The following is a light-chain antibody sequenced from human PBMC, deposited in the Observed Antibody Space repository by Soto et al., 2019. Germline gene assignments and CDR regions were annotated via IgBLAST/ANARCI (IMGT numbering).Light chain of an antibody. Sequence: EIVLTQSPATLSLSPGEGATLSCRASRSVSSYLAWYQQKPGQAPRLLIYDASNRATGIPARFSGSGSGTDFTLTISSLEPEDFAVYYCQQRSNWPTFGPGTKVDIK. CDR2: DAS. V-gene: IGKV3-11*01. CDR3: QQRSNWPT. CDR1: RSVSSY. J-gene: IGKJ3*01.